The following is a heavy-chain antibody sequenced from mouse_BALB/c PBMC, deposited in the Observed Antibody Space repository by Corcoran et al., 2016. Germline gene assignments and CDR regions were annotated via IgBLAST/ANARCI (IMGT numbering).Heavy chain of an antibody. CDR3: ARVSSILYYGLNAFDI. CDR1: GYTFTGYY. V-gene: IGHV1-64*01. Sequence: QVQLVQSGAEVKKPGASVKVSCKASGYTFTGYYMHWVRQAPGQGLEWMGWINPNSGGTNYAQKCQGRVTMTRDTSIRTAYMELSRLRSDDTAVYYCARVSSILYYGLNAFDIWGQGTMVTVSS. J-gene: IGHJ3*01. CDR2: INPNSGGT. D-gene: IGHD1-1*02.